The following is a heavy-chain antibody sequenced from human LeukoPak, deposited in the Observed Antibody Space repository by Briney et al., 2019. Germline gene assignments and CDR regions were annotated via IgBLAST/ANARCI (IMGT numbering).Heavy chain of an antibody. CDR2: ISWNSGSI. Sequence: GGSLRLSCAASGFTFDDYAMHWVRQAPGKGLEWVSGISWNSGSIAYADSVKGRFTISRDNAKNSLYLQMNSLRAEDTALYYCAKVGGGPSSWYDYWGQGTLVTVSS. CDR3: AKVGGGPSSWYDY. D-gene: IGHD6-13*01. J-gene: IGHJ4*02. CDR1: GFTFDDYA. V-gene: IGHV3-9*01.